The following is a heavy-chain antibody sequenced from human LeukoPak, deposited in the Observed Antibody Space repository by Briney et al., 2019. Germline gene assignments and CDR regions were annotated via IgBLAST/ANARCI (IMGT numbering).Heavy chain of an antibody. J-gene: IGHJ6*02. CDR2: ISSSSSYI. CDR1: GFTFSSYS. Sequence: NPGGSLRLSCAASGFTFSSYSMNWVRQAPGKGLEWVSSISSSSSYIYYADSVKGRFTISRDNARNSLYLQISSLRAEDTAVYYCARVIGYYDSYGMDVWGQGTTVTVSS. CDR3: ARVIGYYDSYGMDV. D-gene: IGHD3-22*01. V-gene: IGHV3-21*01.